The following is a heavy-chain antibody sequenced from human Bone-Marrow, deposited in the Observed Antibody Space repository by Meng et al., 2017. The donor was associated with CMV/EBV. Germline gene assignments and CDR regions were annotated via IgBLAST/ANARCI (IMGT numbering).Heavy chain of an antibody. V-gene: IGHV3-30-3*01. CDR2: ISYDGSNK. Sequence: QVQLGESGGGVAQPGRSLRLSCAASGFTFSSYAMHWVRQAPGKGLEWVAVISYDGSNKYYADSVKGRFTISRDNSKNTLYLQMNSLRAEDTAVYYCARDSGLRGGIDYWGQGTLVTVSS. CDR3: ARDSGLRGGIDY. CDR1: GFTFSSYA. J-gene: IGHJ4*02. D-gene: IGHD5-12*01.